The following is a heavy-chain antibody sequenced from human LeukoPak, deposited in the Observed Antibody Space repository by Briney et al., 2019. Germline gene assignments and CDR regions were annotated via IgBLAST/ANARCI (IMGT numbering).Heavy chain of an antibody. CDR2: IYYSGST. V-gene: IGHV4-59*08. Sequence: SETLSLTCTVSGGSISSYYWSWIRQPPGKGLEWIGYIYYSGSTNYNPSLKSRVTISVDTSKNQFSLKLSSVTAADTAVYYCARGVRGSSGWHDYYYYMDVWGKGTTVTVSS. CDR1: GGSISSYY. CDR3: ARGVRGSSGWHDYYYYMDV. J-gene: IGHJ6*03. D-gene: IGHD6-19*01.